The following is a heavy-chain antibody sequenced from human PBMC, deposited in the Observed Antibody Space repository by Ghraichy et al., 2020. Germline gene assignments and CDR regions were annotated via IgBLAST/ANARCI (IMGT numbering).Heavy chain of an antibody. D-gene: IGHD2-15*01. J-gene: IGHJ5*02. Sequence: SETLSLTCTVSGGSISSSSYYWGWIRQPPGKGLEWIGSIYYSGSTYYNPSLKSRVTISVDTSKNQFSLKLSSVTAADTAVYYCARDIARGVAATPGWFDPWGQGTLVTVSS. V-gene: IGHV4-39*07. CDR2: IYYSGST. CDR1: GGSISSSSYY. CDR3: ARDIARGVAATPGWFDP.